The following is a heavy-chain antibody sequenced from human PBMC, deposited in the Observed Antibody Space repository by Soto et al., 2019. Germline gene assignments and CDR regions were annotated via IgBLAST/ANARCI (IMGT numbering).Heavy chain of an antibody. J-gene: IGHJ5*01. V-gene: IGHV1-3*01. CDR2: IFDGNGDT. D-gene: IGHD3-22*01. CDR3: ARDLYFYDGSGFLPDS. Sequence: GASVKVSFKASGYTFSTFAMHWVRQAPGDRLEWMGWIFDGNGDTKYSQRFHDRVTITRDTSANTVYMELSSLRSEDTAVYYCARDLYFYDGSGFLPDSWGQGTLVTVSS. CDR1: GYTFSTFA.